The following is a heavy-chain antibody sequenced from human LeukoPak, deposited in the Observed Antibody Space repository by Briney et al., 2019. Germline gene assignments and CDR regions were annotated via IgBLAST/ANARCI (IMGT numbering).Heavy chain of an antibody. J-gene: IGHJ5*02. Sequence: GGSLRLSCVASGFIFSNYVMNWVRQAPGKGLECVSSISDSGTSTYYADSVKGRFTTSRDNSKNTLYLQMNSLRAEDTAVYYCAKDRGTVFLNYFDPWGQGTPVTVSS. D-gene: IGHD1-7*01. CDR1: GFIFSNYV. CDR3: AKDRGTVFLNYFDP. CDR2: ISDSGTST. V-gene: IGHV3-23*01.